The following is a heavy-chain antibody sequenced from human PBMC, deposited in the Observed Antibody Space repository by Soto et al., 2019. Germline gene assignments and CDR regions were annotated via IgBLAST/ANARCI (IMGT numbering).Heavy chain of an antibody. CDR3: ARESEDLTSNFDY. J-gene: IGHJ4*02. CDR2: ISSTTHYI. CDR1: GFTFTRYS. V-gene: IGHV3-21*06. Sequence: GSLRLSCAASGFTFTRYSMNWVRQAPGKGLEWVSSISSTTHYIYYADSMRGRFTISRDNAKNAVYLEMNSLRAEDTAVYYCARESEDLTSNFDYWGQGTLVTVSS.